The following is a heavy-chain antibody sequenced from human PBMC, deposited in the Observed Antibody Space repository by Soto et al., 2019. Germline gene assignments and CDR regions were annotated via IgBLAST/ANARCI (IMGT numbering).Heavy chain of an antibody. Sequence: SCPTLVNPTQTLTLTCTFSGFSLSTSGMCVSWIRQPPGKALEWLALIDWDDDKYYSTSLKTRLTISKDTSKNQVVLTMTNMDPVETATDYCSRMCSGYDRSYYSSMVVWGQVTRSRS. D-gene: IGHD5-12*01. V-gene: IGHV2-70*01. CDR1: GFSLSTSGMC. J-gene: IGHJ6*02. CDR2: IDWDDDK. CDR3: SRMCSGYDRSYYSSMVV.